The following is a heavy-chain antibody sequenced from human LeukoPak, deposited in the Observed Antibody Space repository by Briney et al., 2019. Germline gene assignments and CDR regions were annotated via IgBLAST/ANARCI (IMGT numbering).Heavy chain of an antibody. CDR1: GGSISSYY. CDR2: IRYSGST. D-gene: IGHD3-16*01. CDR3: AGGRGYFDY. J-gene: IGHJ4*03. Sequence: SETLSLTCSVSGGSISSYYWSWIRQPPGKGLEWIGDIRYSGSTNYNPSLKSRVTISVDTSKNQFSLKLSSVTAADTAVYYCAGGRGYFDYWGQGTLVTVSS. V-gene: IGHV4-59*01.